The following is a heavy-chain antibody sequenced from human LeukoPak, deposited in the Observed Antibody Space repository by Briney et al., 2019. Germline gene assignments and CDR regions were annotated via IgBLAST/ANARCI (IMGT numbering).Heavy chain of an antibody. Sequence: SVKVSCKASGGTFSSYAISWVRQAPGQGLEWMGRIIPILGIANYAQKFQGRVTITADKSTSTAYMELSSLRSEDTAVYYCVGQYYYDSSGYGADYWGQGTLVTVSS. V-gene: IGHV1-69*04. CDR3: VGQYYYDSSGYGADY. D-gene: IGHD3-22*01. CDR1: GGTFSSYA. CDR2: IIPILGIA. J-gene: IGHJ4*02.